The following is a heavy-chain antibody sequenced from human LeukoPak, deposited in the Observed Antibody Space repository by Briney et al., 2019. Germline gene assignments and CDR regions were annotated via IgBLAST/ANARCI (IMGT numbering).Heavy chain of an antibody. CDR3: ATGSPSGYDQVFDY. V-gene: IGHV3-66*01. CDR2: IYSGGST. J-gene: IGHJ4*02. Sequence: GGSLRLSCAASGFTVSSNYMSWVRQAPGKGLEWFSVIYSGGSTYYADSVKGRFTISRDNSKNTLYLQMNSLRAEDTAVYYCATGSPSGYDQVFDYWGQGTLVTVSS. CDR1: GFTVSSNY. D-gene: IGHD5-12*01.